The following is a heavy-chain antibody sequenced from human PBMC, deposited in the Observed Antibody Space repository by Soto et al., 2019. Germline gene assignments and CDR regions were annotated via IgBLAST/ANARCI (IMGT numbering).Heavy chain of an antibody. V-gene: IGHV1-69*13. Sequence: AVKVSCKACGGTFSSYAISWVRQAPGQGLEWMGGIIPIFGTANYAQKFQGRVTITADESTSTAYMELSSLRSEDTAVYYCARDSGGYDFWSSYQNYSYYYGMDVWGQGTTVTVYS. CDR2: IIPIFGTA. D-gene: IGHD3-3*01. CDR3: ARDSGGYDFWSSYQNYSYYYGMDV. CDR1: GGTFSSYA. J-gene: IGHJ6*02.